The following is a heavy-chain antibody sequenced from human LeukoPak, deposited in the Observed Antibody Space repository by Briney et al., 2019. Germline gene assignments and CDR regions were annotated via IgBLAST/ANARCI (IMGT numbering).Heavy chain of an antibody. V-gene: IGHV3-33*01. CDR1: GFTFSSYV. D-gene: IGHD1-26*01. Sequence: GRSLRLSCAASGFTFSSYVMHWVRQAPGKGLEWVAVIWYDGSNKYYADSVKGRFTISRDNSKNTLYLQMNSLRAEDTAVYYCARKVGATHALDYWGQGTLVTVSS. CDR3: ARKVGATHALDY. J-gene: IGHJ4*02. CDR2: IWYDGSNK.